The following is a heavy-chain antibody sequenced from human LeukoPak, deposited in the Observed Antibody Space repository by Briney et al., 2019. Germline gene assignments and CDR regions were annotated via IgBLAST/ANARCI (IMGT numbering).Heavy chain of an antibody. J-gene: IGHJ3*02. Sequence: SETLSLTSTVSGGSISSYYWSWIRQPAGKGLEWIGRIYTSGSTNYNPSLKSRVTMSVDTSKNQFSLKLSSVTAADTAVYYCAGSIAAAGTKHAFDIWGQGTMVTVSS. D-gene: IGHD6-13*01. CDR3: AGSIAAAGTKHAFDI. V-gene: IGHV4-4*07. CDR1: GGSISSYY. CDR2: IYTSGST.